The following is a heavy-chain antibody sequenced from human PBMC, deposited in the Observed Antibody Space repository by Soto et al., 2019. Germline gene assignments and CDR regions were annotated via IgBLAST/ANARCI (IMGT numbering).Heavy chain of an antibody. V-gene: IGHV3-48*02. CDR1: GFTFSTHG. CDR2: ISGCSRVI. J-gene: IGHJ6*02. CDR3: ARSIEAARDGMDV. Sequence: EVQLVESGGGLAQPGGSLRLSCTAYGFTFSTHGINWVRQAPGKGLEWVLYISGCSRVIYHADSVKGRFTISRENAENSLYLQMNSLRDEDTAVYYCARSIEAARDGMDVWGQGTTVTVSS. D-gene: IGHD1-26*01.